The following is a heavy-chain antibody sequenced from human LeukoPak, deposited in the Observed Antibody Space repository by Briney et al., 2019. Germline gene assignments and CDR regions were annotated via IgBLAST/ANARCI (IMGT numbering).Heavy chain of an antibody. CDR1: GFTVSSNY. D-gene: IGHD3-22*01. J-gene: IGHJ3*02. CDR3: ARDYYDSSGYYFWAFDI. CDR2: IYSGGST. V-gene: IGHV3-53*01. Sequence: PGGSLRLSCAASGFTVSSNYMSWVRQAPGKGLEWVSVIYSGGSTYYADSVEGRFTISRDNSKNTLYLQMNSLRAEDTAVYYCARDYYDSSGYYFWAFDIWGQGTMVTVSS.